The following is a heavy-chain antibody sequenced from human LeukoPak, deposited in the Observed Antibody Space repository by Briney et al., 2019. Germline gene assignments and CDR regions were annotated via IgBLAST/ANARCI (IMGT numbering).Heavy chain of an antibody. Sequence: ASVKVSCKASGYTFTSYGISWVRQAPGQGLEWMGWNSAYNGNTNYAQKFQGRVTITTDESTSTAYMELSSLRSEDTAVYYCARDLGLDLEKGYSYGFAFDYWGQGTLVTVSS. D-gene: IGHD5-18*01. CDR2: NSAYNGNT. CDR1: GYTFTSYG. V-gene: IGHV1-18*01. J-gene: IGHJ4*02. CDR3: ARDLGLDLEKGYSYGFAFDY.